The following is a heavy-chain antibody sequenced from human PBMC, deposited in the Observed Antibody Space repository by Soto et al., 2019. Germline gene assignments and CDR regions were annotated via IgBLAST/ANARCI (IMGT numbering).Heavy chain of an antibody. CDR2: IRSKAYGGTT. CDR1: GFTFGDYA. V-gene: IGHV3-49*04. J-gene: IGHJ4*02. D-gene: IGHD3-22*01. CDR3: TRDQGPLWDYDSSGYYYFGTDY. Sequence: GGSLRLSCTASGFTFGDYAMSWVRQAPGKGLEWVGFIRSKAYGGTTEYAASVKGRFTISRDDSKSIAYLQMNSLKTEDTAVYYCTRDQGPLWDYDSSGYYYFGTDYWGQGTLVTVAS.